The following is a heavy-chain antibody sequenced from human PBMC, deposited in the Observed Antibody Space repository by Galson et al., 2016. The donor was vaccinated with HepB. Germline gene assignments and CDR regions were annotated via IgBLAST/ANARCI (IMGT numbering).Heavy chain of an antibody. V-gene: IGHV1-2*02. CDR3: AKDQRQISLIRGIISFDY. D-gene: IGHD3-10*01. CDR1: RYPFSGYY. CDR2: INPNSGGT. Sequence: SLKVSCKASRYPFSGYYLHWVRQAPGQGLEWMGWINPNSGGTKYAQKFQGRVTMTRDTSISTAYMELSRRRSDDTAVYYCAKDQRQISLIRGIISFDYWGQGTLVTVSS. J-gene: IGHJ4*02.